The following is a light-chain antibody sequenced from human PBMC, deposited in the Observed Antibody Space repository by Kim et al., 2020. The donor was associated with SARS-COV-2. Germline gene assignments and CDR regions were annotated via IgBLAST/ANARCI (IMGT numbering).Light chain of an antibody. CDR3: QQYKNWPQT. CDR1: QSVRSS. CDR2: GAS. V-gene: IGKV3-15*01. Sequence: EIVLTQSPATLSVSPGERATLSCRASQSVRSSLAWYQQKTGQAPRLLIYGASPRATGIPARFRGSGSWTEFTLPISSLQSEDFSVYYCQQYKNWPQTFCQGTKVDIK. J-gene: IGKJ1*01.